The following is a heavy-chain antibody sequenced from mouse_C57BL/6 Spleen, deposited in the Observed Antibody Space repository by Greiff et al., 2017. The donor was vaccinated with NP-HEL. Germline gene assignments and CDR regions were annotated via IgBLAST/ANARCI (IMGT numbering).Heavy chain of an antibody. V-gene: IGHV3-6*01. CDR1: GYSITSGYY. CDR3: AREILQDWYFDV. Sequence: EVKLMESGPGLVKPSQSLSLTCSVTGYSITSGYYWNWIRQFPGNKLEWMGYISYDGSNNYNPSLKNRISITRDTSKNQFFLKLNSVTTEDTATYYCAREILQDWYFDVWGTGTTVTVSS. CDR2: ISYDGSN. J-gene: IGHJ1*03. D-gene: IGHD2-14*01.